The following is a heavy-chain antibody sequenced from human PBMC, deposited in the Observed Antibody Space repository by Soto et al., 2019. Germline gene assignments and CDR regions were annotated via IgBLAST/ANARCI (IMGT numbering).Heavy chain of an antibody. CDR1: GGSISSGGYY. V-gene: IGHV4-31*03. J-gene: IGHJ4*02. Sequence: QVQLQESGPGLVKPSQTLSLTCTVSGGSISSGGYYWSWIRQHPGKGLEWIGYIYYSGSTYYNPSLTSRVTISVDTSKNQFSLKLSSVTAADTAVYYCARVGPSGYYYGVDYWGQGTLVTVSS. CDR3: ARVGPSGYYYGVDY. CDR2: IYYSGST. D-gene: IGHD3-10*01.